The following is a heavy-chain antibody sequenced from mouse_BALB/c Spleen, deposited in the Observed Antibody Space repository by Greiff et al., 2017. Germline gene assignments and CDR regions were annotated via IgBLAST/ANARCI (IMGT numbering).Heavy chain of an antibody. CDR3: ARGQVRAWFAY. CDR2: IWAGGST. Sequence: VKLMESGPGLVAPSQSLSITCTVSGFSLTSYGVHWVRQPPGKGLEWLGVIWAGGSTNYNSALMSRLSISKDNSKSQVFLKMNSLQTDDTAMYYCARGQVRAWFAYWGQGTLVTVSA. V-gene: IGHV2-9*02. J-gene: IGHJ3*01. D-gene: IGHD2-14*01. CDR1: GFSLTSYG.